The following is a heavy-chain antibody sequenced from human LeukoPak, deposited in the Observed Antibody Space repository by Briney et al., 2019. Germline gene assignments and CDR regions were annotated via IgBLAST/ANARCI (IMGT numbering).Heavy chain of an antibody. Sequence: PSQTLSLTCTVSGGSISSGGYYWSWIRQHPGKGLEWIGYIYYSGSTYYNPSPKSRVTISVDTSKNQFSLKLSSVTAADTAVYYCARETVVTPFFYYYYMDVWGKGTTVTVSS. V-gene: IGHV4-31*03. CDR2: IYYSGST. D-gene: IGHD4-23*01. CDR3: ARETVVTPFFYYYYMDV. J-gene: IGHJ6*03. CDR1: GGSISSGGYY.